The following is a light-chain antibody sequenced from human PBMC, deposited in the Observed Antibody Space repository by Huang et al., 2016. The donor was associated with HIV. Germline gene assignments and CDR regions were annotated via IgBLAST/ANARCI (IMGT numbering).Light chain of an antibody. CDR2: LAA. CDR3: MQSLQTPWT. J-gene: IGKJ1*01. Sequence: DVLMTQSPLSLPVTPGEPASISCRSSQSLLHSNGYSYLDWYLQKPGQAPQLLMSLAANRASGVPDKFISSGSGTEFTLKNSRVEAEDVGVYYCMQSLQTPWTFGQGTKVEIK. CDR1: QSLLHSNGYSY. V-gene: IGKV2-28*01.